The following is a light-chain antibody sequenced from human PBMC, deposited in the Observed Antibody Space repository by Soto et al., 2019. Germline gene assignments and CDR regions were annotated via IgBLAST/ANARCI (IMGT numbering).Light chain of an antibody. Sequence: EIVLTQSPGTLSLSPGDRVTLSCRASQSVSSSYLAWYQQKPGQAPRLLIYGVSTRATGIPDRFSGSGSGTAFTLTISRLEPEDFATYYCLQYNSYPFTFGGGTKVEIK. CDR1: QSVSSSY. CDR2: GVS. CDR3: LQYNSYPFT. J-gene: IGKJ4*01. V-gene: IGKV3-20*01.